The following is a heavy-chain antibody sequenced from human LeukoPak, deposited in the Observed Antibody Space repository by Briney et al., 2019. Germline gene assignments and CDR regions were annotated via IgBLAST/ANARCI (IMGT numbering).Heavy chain of an antibody. J-gene: IGHJ4*02. CDR3: AREGSLGVPAGFDY. CDR1: GGTFSSYA. V-gene: IGHV1-69*04. Sequence: SVKVSCKASGGTFSSYAISWVRQAPGQGLEWTGRIIPILGIANYAQKFQGRVTITADKSTSTAYMELSSLRSEDTAVYYCAREGSLGVPAGFDYWGQGTLVTVSS. D-gene: IGHD2-2*01. CDR2: IIPILGIA.